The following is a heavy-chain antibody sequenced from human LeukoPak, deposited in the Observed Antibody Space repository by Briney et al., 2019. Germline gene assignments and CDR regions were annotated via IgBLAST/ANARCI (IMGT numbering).Heavy chain of an antibody. CDR3: AREYSSSGWYRRYFDD. Sequence: GGSLRLSCAASGFTFSSYEMNWVRQAPGKGLEWVSYISSSGSTIYYADSVKGRFTISRDNAKNSLYLQMNSLRAEDTAVYYCAREYSSSGWYRRYFDDWGQGTLVTVVS. D-gene: IGHD6-19*01. J-gene: IGHJ4*02. V-gene: IGHV3-48*03. CDR1: GFTFSSYE. CDR2: ISSSGSTI.